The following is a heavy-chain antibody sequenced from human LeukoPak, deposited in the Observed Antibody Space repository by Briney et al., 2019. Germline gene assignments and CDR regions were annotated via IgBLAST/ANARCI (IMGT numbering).Heavy chain of an antibody. CDR3: AKDRESGTQGGFDY. D-gene: IGHD1-7*01. CDR1: GFTFDDYA. CDR2: ISWNSGSI. V-gene: IGHV3-9*03. J-gene: IGHJ4*02. Sequence: QPGRSLRLSCAASGFTFDDYAMHWVRHAPGKGLEWVSGISWNSGSIGYADSVKGRFTISRDNAKNSLYLQMNSLRAEDMALYYCAKDRESGTQGGFDYWDQGTLVTVSS.